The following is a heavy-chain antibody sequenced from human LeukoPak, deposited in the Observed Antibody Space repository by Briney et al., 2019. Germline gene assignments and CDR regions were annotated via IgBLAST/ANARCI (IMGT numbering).Heavy chain of an antibody. CDR1: GGSFRGGYY. Sequence: SETLSLTCTVSGGSFRGGYYWTWIRQPPGKGLECIGEINHSGSSNYNPFLKSRVTISVDTSKNQFSLKLNSVTAADTAVYYCARRKAGTRFGGWFDPWGQGTLVTVSS. D-gene: IGHD1-7*01. J-gene: IGHJ5*02. V-gene: IGHV4-34*01. CDR3: ARRKAGTRFGGWFDP. CDR2: INHSGSS.